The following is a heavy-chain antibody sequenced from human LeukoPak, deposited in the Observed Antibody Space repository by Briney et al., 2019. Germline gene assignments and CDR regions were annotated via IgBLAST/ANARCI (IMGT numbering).Heavy chain of an antibody. CDR1: GYTFTGYY. J-gene: IGHJ4*02. Sequence: ASVKVSCKASGYTFTGYYIHWVRQAPGRGLKWMGYINPNTDYTNYAQNFQDRVTMTRDTSISTAFMELSSLRSDDTAVYCAREEANTRIHFDYWGQGTLATVSS. CDR2: INPNTDYT. CDR3: AREEANTRIHFDY. D-gene: IGHD3-22*01. V-gene: IGHV1-2*02.